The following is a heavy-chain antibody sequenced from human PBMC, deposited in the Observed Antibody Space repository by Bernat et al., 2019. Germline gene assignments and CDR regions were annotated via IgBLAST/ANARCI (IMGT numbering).Heavy chain of an antibody. CDR1: GGTFSSYA. D-gene: IGHD2-2*01. CDR2: IIPIFGTA. V-gene: IGHV1-69*01. Sequence: QVQLVQSGAEVKKPGSSVKVSCKASGGTFSSYAISWVRQAPGQGLEWMGGIIPIFGTANYAQKFQVRDTITADESTSTAYMELSSLRSEDTAVYYCARAIVVVPAASGDMYYFDYWGQGTLVTVSS. J-gene: IGHJ4*02. CDR3: ARAIVVVPAASGDMYYFDY.